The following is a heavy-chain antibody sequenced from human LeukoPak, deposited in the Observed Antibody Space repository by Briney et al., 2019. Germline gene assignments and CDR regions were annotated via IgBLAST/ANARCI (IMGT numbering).Heavy chain of an antibody. Sequence: GGSLRLSCAAPGFTFSSYWMNWVRQAPGKGLEWVANINGDGGDKYYVGSVRGRFTISRDNADNALYLQMNSLRGDDTAVYYCARGVDSAIDWWGQGTLVTVSS. CDR2: INGDGGDK. D-gene: IGHD3-9*01. CDR3: ARGVDSAIDW. V-gene: IGHV3-7*01. J-gene: IGHJ4*02. CDR1: GFTFSSYW.